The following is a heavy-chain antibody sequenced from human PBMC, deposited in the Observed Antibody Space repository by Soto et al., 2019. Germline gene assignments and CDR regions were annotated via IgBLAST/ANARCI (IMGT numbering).Heavy chain of an antibody. J-gene: IGHJ4*02. CDR3: AREGGESSDGLYYFDS. Sequence: SETLSLTCTVSGGSTSSDNYWGWVRQPPGKGLEWIGHIYYSGNTDYNPSLKSRLAISIDTSKNQFSLKLSSVTAADTAVYFCAREGGESSDGLYYFDSWGQGSLVTVSS. D-gene: IGHD3-16*01. V-gene: IGHV4-30-4*01. CDR1: GGSTSSDNY. CDR2: IYYSGNT.